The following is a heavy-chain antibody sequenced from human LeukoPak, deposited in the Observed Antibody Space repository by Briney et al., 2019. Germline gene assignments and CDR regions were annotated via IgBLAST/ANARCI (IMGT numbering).Heavy chain of an antibody. CDR2: IYSGGST. Sequence: GGSLRLSCAASGFTFSSYVMSWVRQAPGKGLEWVSVIYSGGSTYYADSVKGRFTISRDNSKNTLYLQMNSLRAEDTVVYYCARSRFLEWFWGQGTLVTVSS. CDR3: ARSRFLEWF. J-gene: IGHJ4*02. CDR1: GFTFSSYV. D-gene: IGHD3-3*01. V-gene: IGHV3-66*02.